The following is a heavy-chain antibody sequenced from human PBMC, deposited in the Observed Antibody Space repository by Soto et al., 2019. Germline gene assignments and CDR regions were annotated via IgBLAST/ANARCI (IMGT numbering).Heavy chain of an antibody. V-gene: IGHV3-23*01. CDR3: AKDRLYGNSVWDAYDV. Sequence: EVPLLESGGGLVQPGGSLRLSCAASGFTFSNFAMSWVRQAPGKGPEWVSSIFNSDTHYADSVEGRFTISRDNSKSTLYLQLSSLSAGDTAVYYCAKDRLYGNSVWDAYDVWGQGTMVTVSS. D-gene: IGHD4-17*01. CDR1: GFTFSNFA. J-gene: IGHJ3*01. CDR2: IFNSDT.